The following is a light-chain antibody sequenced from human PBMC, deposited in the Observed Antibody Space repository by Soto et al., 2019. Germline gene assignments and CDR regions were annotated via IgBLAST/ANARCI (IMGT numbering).Light chain of an antibody. J-gene: IGKJ4*01. V-gene: IGKV1-9*01. CDR1: QGISSY. CDR3: VQHYSYPLT. CDR2: AAS. Sequence: DIQLAQSPSFLSASVGDRVTITCRASQGISSYLAWYQQKPGKAPKLLIYAASTLQSGVPSRFSGSGSGTEFTLTVSSLQPEDFATYYCVQHYSYPLTFGGGTKVDI.